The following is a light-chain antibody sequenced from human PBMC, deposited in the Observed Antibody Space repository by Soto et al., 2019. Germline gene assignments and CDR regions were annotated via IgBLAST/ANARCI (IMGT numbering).Light chain of an antibody. CDR3: QQYGSSPT. V-gene: IGKV3-20*01. CDR2: DVS. J-gene: IGKJ1*01. CDR1: QSVSSNY. Sequence: ETVLTQSPGTLSLSPGERATLSCRSSQSVSSNYLAWYQQKPGQAPRLLIYDVSSRATGIPDRFSGSGSGTDFTLTISRLEPEDFAMYYCQQYGSSPTFGHGTKVEIK.